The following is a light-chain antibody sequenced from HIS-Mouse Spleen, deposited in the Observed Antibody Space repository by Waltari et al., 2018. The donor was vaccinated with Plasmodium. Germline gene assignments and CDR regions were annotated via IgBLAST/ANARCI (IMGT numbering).Light chain of an antibody. Sequence: AIQLTQSPSSLSASVGYRVTITCRASQGISSALAWYQQKPGKAPKLLIYDASSLESGVPSRFSGSGSGTDFTLTISSLQPEDFATYYCQQFNSYPLMYTFGQGTKLEIK. CDR2: DAS. CDR3: QQFNSYPLMYT. CDR1: QGISSA. V-gene: IGKV1-13*02. J-gene: IGKJ2*01.